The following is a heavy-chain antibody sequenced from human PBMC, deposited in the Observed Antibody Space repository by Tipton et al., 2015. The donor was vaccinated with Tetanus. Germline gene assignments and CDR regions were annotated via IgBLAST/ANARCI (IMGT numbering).Heavy chain of an antibody. CDR1: GGSISSGGYY. J-gene: IGHJ4*02. CDR3: ARDQARGARGWNYFDY. V-gene: IGHV4-31*03. Sequence: LRLSCTVSGGSISSGGYYWSWIRQHPGKGLEWIGDIYYSGSTYYNPSLKSRVTISVDTSKNQFSLKLNSVTAADTAIYYCARDQARGARGWNYFDYWGQGTLVTVSS. CDR2: IYYSGST. D-gene: IGHD1-26*01.